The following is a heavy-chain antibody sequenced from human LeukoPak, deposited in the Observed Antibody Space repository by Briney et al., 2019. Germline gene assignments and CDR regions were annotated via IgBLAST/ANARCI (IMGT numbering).Heavy chain of an antibody. CDR2: ISGSGGST. D-gene: IGHD3-22*01. CDR1: GFTFSSYA. J-gene: IGHJ4*02. CDR3: AKTPPLNYYDSSGSDY. Sequence: GGSRRLSCAASGFTFSSYAMSWVRQAPGKGLEWVSAISGSGGSTYYADSVKGRFTISRDNSKNTLYLQMNSLRAEDTAVYYCAKTPPLNYYDSSGSDYWGQGTLVTVSP. V-gene: IGHV3-23*01.